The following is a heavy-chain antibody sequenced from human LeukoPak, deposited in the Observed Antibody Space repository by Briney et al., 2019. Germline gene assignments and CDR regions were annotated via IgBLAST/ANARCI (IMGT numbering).Heavy chain of an antibody. CDR1: GFTFSSYG. Sequence: PGGSLRLSCAASGFTFSSYGMSWVRQAPGKGLEWVSAISGSGGSTHYADSVKGRFTISRDNSKNTLYLQMNSLRAEDTAVYYCAAAGGQWLVLYYFDYWGQGTLVTVSS. J-gene: IGHJ4*02. D-gene: IGHD6-19*01. CDR2: ISGSGGST. CDR3: AAAGGQWLVLYYFDY. V-gene: IGHV3-23*01.